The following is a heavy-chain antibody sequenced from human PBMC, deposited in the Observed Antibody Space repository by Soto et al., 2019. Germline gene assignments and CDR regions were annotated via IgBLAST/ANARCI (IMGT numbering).Heavy chain of an antibody. CDR3: AKNFDWFDAFDI. Sequence: PGGSLILSCAASGFTFSSYGMHWVRQAPGKGLEWVAVISYDGSNKYYADSVKGRFTISRDNSKNTLYLQMNSLRAEDTAVYYCAKNFDWFDAFDIWGQGTMVTVSS. CDR1: GFTFSSYG. V-gene: IGHV3-30*18. J-gene: IGHJ3*02. D-gene: IGHD3-9*01. CDR2: ISYDGSNK.